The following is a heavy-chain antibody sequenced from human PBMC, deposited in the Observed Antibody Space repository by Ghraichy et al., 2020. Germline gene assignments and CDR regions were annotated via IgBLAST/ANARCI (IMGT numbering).Heavy chain of an antibody. CDR2: ISDSGGST. D-gene: IGHD3-10*01. CDR3: AKEGHMVPGVITRYYFDS. Sequence: LTCAASGFTFSRYDMSWVRQAPGKGLEWVSLISDSGGSTDFADSVKGRFTISRDNSKNTLYLQMNSLRAEDTAVYYCAKEGHMVPGVITRYYFDSWGQGTLVTVSS. J-gene: IGHJ4*02. V-gene: IGHV3-23*01. CDR1: GFTFSRYD.